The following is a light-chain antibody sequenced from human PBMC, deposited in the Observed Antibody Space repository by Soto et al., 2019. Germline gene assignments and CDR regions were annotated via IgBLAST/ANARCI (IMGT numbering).Light chain of an antibody. Sequence: QAVVTQEPSFSVSPGGTVTLTCGLSSGSVSTSYYPSWYQQTPGQPPRTLIYSTNTRSSGVPGRFSGSILGNKAALTITGAQADDESDYYCQSYDSSLSGWVFGGGTKLTVL. CDR1: SGSVSTSYY. J-gene: IGLJ3*02. CDR3: QSYDSSLSGWV. CDR2: STN. V-gene: IGLV8-61*01.